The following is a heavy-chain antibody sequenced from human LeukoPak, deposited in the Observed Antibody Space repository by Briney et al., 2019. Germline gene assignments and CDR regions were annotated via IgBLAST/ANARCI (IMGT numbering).Heavy chain of an antibody. J-gene: IGHJ4*02. V-gene: IGHV4-59*12. CDR1: GGSISSYY. CDR2: TYYSGST. Sequence: KPSETLSLTCTVSGGSISSYYWSWVRQPPGKGLEWIGYTYYSGSTNYNPSLKSRVTISVDTSKNQFSLKLSSVTAADTAVYYCARVGENSSGDLIFDYWGQGTLVTVSS. D-gene: IGHD6-19*01. CDR3: ARVGENSSGDLIFDY.